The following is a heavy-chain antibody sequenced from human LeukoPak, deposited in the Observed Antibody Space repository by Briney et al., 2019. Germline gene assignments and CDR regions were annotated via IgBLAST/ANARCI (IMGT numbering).Heavy chain of an antibody. V-gene: IGHV3-21*01. D-gene: IGHD1-20*01. Sequence: TVGSLRLSCAASGFTFSSYSMNWVRQAPGKGLEWVSSISSSSSYIYYADSVKGRFTISRDNAKNSLYLQKNSLRAEDTAVYYCARGDLYGVTGIYWGQGTLVTVSS. CDR3: ARGDLYGVTGIY. CDR2: ISSSSSYI. CDR1: GFTFSSYS. J-gene: IGHJ4*02.